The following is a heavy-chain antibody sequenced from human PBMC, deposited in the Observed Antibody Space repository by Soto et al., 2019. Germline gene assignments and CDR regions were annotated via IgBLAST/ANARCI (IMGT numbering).Heavy chain of an antibody. D-gene: IGHD6-19*01. CDR2: INAGNGNT. V-gene: IGHV1-3*01. CDR1: GYTFTSYA. CDR3: ARPRIHGSGWYIDL. J-gene: IGHJ5*02. Sequence: ASVKVSCKASGYTFTSYAMHWVRQAPGQRREWMGWINAGNGNTKYSQKFQGRVTITRDTSASTAYMELNSLRSEDTAVYYCARPRIHGSGWYIDLPGQATLVTVSS.